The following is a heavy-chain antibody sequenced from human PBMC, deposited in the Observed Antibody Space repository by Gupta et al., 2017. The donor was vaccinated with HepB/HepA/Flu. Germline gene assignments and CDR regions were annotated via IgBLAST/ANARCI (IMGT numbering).Heavy chain of an antibody. Sequence: EVQLLESGGGLVQPGGSLRLSGAASGFTFSRYAMSWVRQAPGKGLEWVSAISGSGGSTYYADSVKGRFTISRDNSKNTLYLQMNSLRAEDTAVYYCAKDGTQLIHYYYGMDVWGQGTTVTVSS. CDR1: GFTFSRYA. V-gene: IGHV3-23*01. CDR2: ISGSGGST. J-gene: IGHJ6*02. D-gene: IGHD6-13*01. CDR3: AKDGTQLIHYYYGMDV.